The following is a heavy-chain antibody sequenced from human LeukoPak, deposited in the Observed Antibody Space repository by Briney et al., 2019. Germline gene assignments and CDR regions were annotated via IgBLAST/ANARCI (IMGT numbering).Heavy chain of an antibody. CDR3: ARDQDYGDPEDY. V-gene: IGHV3-48*01. Sequence: GGSLRLSCAASGFTFSSYSMNWVRQAPGKGLELISYINDGSTTIYYADSVKGRFTISRDNAKNSLYLQMNSLRAEDTAVYYCARDQDYGDPEDYWGQGTLVTVSS. D-gene: IGHD4-17*01. CDR1: GFTFSSYS. J-gene: IGHJ4*02. CDR2: INDGSTTI.